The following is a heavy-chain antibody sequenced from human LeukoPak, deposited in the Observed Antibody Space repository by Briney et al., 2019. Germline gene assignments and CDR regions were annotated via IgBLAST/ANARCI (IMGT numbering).Heavy chain of an antibody. CDR3: ARLSPFTYYDYVWGSPLDAFGI. V-gene: IGHV4-39*01. Sequence: SETLSLTCTVSGGSISSSSYYWGWIRQPPGKGLEWIGSIYYSGSTYYNPSLKSRVTISVDTSKNQFSLKLSSVTAADTAVYYCARLSPFTYYDYVWGSPLDAFGIWGQGTMVTVSS. D-gene: IGHD3-16*01. J-gene: IGHJ3*02. CDR2: IYYSGST. CDR1: GGSISSSSYY.